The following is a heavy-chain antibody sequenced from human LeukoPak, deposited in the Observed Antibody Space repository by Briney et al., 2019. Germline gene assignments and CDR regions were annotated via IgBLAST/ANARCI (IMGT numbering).Heavy chain of an antibody. CDR2: ISAYNGNT. CDR3: ARGRVGARSRDYYYYYMDV. D-gene: IGHD1-26*01. CDR1: GYTFTSYG. J-gene: IGHJ6*03. Sequence: ASVKVSCKASGYTFTSYGISWVRQAPGRGLEWMGWISAYNGNTNYAQKLQGRVTMTTDTSTSTAYMELRSLRSDDTAVYYCARGRVGARSRDYYYYYMDVWGKGTTVTVSS. V-gene: IGHV1-18*01.